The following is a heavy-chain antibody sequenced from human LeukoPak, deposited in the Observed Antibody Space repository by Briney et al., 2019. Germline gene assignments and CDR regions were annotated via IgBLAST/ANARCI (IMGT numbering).Heavy chain of an antibody. J-gene: IGHJ4*02. V-gene: IGHV1-8*03. CDR3: ARGEAVAGTGDY. D-gene: IGHD6-19*01. CDR1: GYTFTSYD. Sequence: ASVKVSCKASGYTFTSYDINWVRQATGQRLEWMGWMNPNSGNTGCAQKFQGRVTITRNTSISTAYMELSSLRSEDTAVYYCARGEAVAGTGDYWGQGTLVTVSS. CDR2: MNPNSGNT.